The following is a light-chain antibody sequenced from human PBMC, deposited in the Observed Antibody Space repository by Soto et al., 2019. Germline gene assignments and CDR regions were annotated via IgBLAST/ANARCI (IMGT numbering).Light chain of an antibody. Sequence: EIVLTQSPGTLSLSPGERATLACRASQSVRSSYLAWYQQKPGQAPRLLTYGASTRATGIADRFSGSESGTDFTLTISRLEPEDFAVYYCQQYGSSLRFTFGPGTKVDIK. J-gene: IGKJ3*01. CDR1: QSVRSSY. CDR3: QQYGSSLRFT. CDR2: GAS. V-gene: IGKV3-20*01.